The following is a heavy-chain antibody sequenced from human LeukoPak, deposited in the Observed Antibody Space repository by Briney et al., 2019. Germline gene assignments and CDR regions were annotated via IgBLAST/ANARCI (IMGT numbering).Heavy chain of an antibody. CDR2: ISGSGGST. V-gene: IGHV3-23*01. CDR3: ARVSGLPAFDI. Sequence: LPGGSLILSCSASGFTFSSYAMSSVRQAPGKGLEWVSAISGSGGSTYYADSVKGRFTISRDNSKNTLYLQMNSLRAEDTAVYFCARVSGLPAFDIWGQGTMVTVSS. CDR1: GFTFSSYA. D-gene: IGHD2-15*01. J-gene: IGHJ3*02.